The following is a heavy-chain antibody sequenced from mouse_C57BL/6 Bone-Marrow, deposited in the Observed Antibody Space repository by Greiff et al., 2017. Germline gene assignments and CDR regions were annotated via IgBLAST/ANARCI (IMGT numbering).Heavy chain of an antibody. CDR1: GFTFSDYY. CDR2: ISTGGGST. CDR3: ANGRGTYWYFDV. Sequence: EVKLVESGGGLVQPGGSLKLSCAASGFTFSDYYMYWVRQTPEKRLEWVAYISTGGGSTYYPDTVKGRFTISRDNAKNTLYLQMSRLKSEDTAMDYCANGRGTYWYFDVWGTGTTVTVSS. V-gene: IGHV5-12*01. D-gene: IGHD1-1*02. J-gene: IGHJ1*03.